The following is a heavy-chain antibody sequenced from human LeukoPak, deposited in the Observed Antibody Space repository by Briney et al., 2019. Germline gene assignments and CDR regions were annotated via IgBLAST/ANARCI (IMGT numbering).Heavy chain of an antibody. D-gene: IGHD5-24*01. Sequence: ASVKVSCKASGGTFSSYAISWVRQAPGQGLEWMGGIIPIFGTANYAQKFQGRVTNTTDESTSTAYMELSSLRSEDTAVYYCARVCRDGYLMDYWGQGTLVTVSS. V-gene: IGHV1-69*05. J-gene: IGHJ4*02. CDR3: ARVCRDGYLMDY. CDR1: GGTFSSYA. CDR2: IIPIFGTA.